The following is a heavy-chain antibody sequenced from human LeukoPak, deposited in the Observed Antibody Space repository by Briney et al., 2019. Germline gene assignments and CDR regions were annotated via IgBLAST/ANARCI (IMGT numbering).Heavy chain of an antibody. J-gene: IGHJ5*02. CDR1: GYTFTSYY. CDR3: AREGPPTIICYH. CDR2: IIPIFGTA. V-gene: IGHV1-69*13. Sequence: SVKVSCKASGYTFTSYYMHWVRQAPGLGLEWMGGIIPIFGTANYAQKFQGRVTITADESTSTAYMELSSLRSEDTAVYYCAREGPPTIICYHWGQGTLVTVSS. D-gene: IGHD5-12*01.